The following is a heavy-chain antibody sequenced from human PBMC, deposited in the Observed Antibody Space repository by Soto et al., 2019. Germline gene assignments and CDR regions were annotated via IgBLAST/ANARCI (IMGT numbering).Heavy chain of an antibody. CDR2: IYYSGST. CDR3: ARRIQHYYGMDV. J-gene: IGHJ6*02. D-gene: IGHD5-18*01. CDR1: GGSISSYY. V-gene: IGHV4-59*01. Sequence: QVQLQESGPGLVKPSETLSLTCTVSGGSISSYYWSWIRQPPGKGLEWIGYIYYSGSTNYNPSLKSRXXIXVXTSKNQFSLKLSSVTAADTAVYYCARRIQHYYGMDVWGQGTTVTVSS.